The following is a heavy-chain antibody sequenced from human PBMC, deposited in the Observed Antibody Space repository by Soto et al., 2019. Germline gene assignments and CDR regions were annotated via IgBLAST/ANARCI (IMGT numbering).Heavy chain of an antibody. V-gene: IGHV4-59*11. J-gene: IGHJ4*02. CDR3: VRQRGNYFDF. CDR1: GDSINSRY. D-gene: IGHD3-10*01. Sequence: SETLYLTCIVSGDSINSRYCSWIRQPPGKGLEWIGYIDYVGSTNYAPSLQSRVTMSVDTSKNQVSLKLRYVTAADTAVYYCVRQRGNYFDFWGQGTLVTVSS. CDR2: IDYVGST.